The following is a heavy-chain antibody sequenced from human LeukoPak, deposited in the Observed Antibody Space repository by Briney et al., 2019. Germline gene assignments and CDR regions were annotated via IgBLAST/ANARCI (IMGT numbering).Heavy chain of an antibody. V-gene: IGHV4-39*01. CDR3: ARQPVRIAVAGRNWFDP. CDR1: VGSISSSSYY. J-gene: IGHJ5*02. CDR2: MYYSGST. D-gene: IGHD6-19*01. Sequence: SETLSLTCTVSVGSISSSSYYWGWIRQPPGKGLEWLGNMYYSGSTYYNPSLKSRVTISVDTSKNQFSLNLSSVTAADTAVYYCARQPVRIAVAGRNWFDPWGQGTLATVSS.